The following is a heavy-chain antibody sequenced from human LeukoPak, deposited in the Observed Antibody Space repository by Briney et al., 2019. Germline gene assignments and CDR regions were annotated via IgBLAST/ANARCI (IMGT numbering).Heavy chain of an antibody. Sequence: SETLSLTCTVSGGSISSGDYYWSWIRQPPGKGLEWIGYIYYSGSTYYNPSLKSRVTISVDTSKNQFSLKLSSVTAADTAVYYCARDWELGVFDYWGQGTLVTVSS. CDR2: IYYSGST. D-gene: IGHD1-26*01. V-gene: IGHV4-30-4*01. CDR3: ARDWELGVFDY. J-gene: IGHJ4*02. CDR1: GGSISSGDYY.